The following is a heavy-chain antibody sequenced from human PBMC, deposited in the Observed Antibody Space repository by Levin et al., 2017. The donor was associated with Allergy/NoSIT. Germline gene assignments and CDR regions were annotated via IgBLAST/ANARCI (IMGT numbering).Heavy chain of an antibody. Sequence: GESLKISCAASGFIFSRYWMSWVRQAPGKGLEWVAKIKEDGSEKHYVDSVKGRFTISRDNAKNSLFLQVNSLRAEDTAVYYCARDAATLVFGVAPRGGMDVWGQGTKVTVS. CDR3: ARDAATLVFGVAPRGGMDV. CDR1: GFIFSRYW. D-gene: IGHD3-3*01. J-gene: IGHJ6*02. CDR2: IKEDGSEK. V-gene: IGHV3-7*01.